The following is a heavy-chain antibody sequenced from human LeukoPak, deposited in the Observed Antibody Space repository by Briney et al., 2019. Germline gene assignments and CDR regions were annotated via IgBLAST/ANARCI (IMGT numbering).Heavy chain of an antibody. D-gene: IGHD6-13*01. Sequence: ASVKVSCKASGYPFTSYAMHWVRQAPGQRLEWMGWINAGNGNTKYSQKFQGRVTITRDTSASTAYMELSSLRSEDTAVYYCARVKGSSWYLDYWGQGTLVTVSS. J-gene: IGHJ4*02. CDR2: INAGNGNT. CDR1: GYPFTSYA. V-gene: IGHV1-3*01. CDR3: ARVKGSSWYLDY.